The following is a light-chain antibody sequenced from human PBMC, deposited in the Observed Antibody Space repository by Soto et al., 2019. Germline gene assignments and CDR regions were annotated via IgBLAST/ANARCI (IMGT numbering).Light chain of an antibody. V-gene: IGKV3-11*01. CDR2: DAS. J-gene: IGKJ4*01. CDR1: QSVDTS. Sequence: ETVLTQSPATLSSSPGESATLSCRTSQSVDTSLAWYQQKPGQAPRLLIYDASSRATGIPVRFSGSGSGTDFPLTISCLEPEDFAVYFCQHRGNWGTFGGGTKVEIK. CDR3: QHRGNWGT.